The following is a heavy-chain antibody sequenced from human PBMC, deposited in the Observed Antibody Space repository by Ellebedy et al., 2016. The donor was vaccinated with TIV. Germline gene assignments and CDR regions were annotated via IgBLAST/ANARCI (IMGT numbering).Heavy chain of an antibody. CDR2: VSSDVTGP. CDR1: GFTFSSSW. J-gene: IGHJ4*02. V-gene: IGHV3-74*01. CDR3: ARGVLNSGYYSDY. Sequence: PGGSLRLSCAASGFTFSSSWVHWVRQVPGKGLEWVSRVSSDVTGPTYADSVMGRFILSRDNAKSTVYLQMFSLRPEDTAVYYCARGVLNSGYYSDYWGRGTLVTVSS. D-gene: IGHD3-22*01.